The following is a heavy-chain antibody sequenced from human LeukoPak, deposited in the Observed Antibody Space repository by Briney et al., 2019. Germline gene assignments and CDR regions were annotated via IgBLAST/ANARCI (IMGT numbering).Heavy chain of an antibody. V-gene: IGHV4-31*03. CDR3: ARGIGSGWFN. CDR1: GGSISIGGYS. J-gene: IGHJ4*02. CDR2: IYYSGNT. D-gene: IGHD6-19*01. Sequence: PSETLSLTCTVAGGSISIGGYSWGWIRQHPGKGLEWIGYIYYSGNTYYNSSLKSRVTISVDTSKNQFSLKLSSVTAADTAVYYCARGIGSGWFNWGQGTLVTVSS.